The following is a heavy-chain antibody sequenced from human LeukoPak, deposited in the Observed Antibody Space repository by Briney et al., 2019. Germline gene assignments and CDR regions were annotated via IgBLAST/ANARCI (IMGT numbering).Heavy chain of an antibody. D-gene: IGHD1-26*01. V-gene: IGHV4-59*01. CDR2: IYYNGNT. CDR3: ARGRSNYYGMDV. J-gene: IGHJ6*02. Sequence: SETLSLTCSVSDGSINSYCWNWSRHPPGKGLEWIGYIYYNGNTSYSSSPKSRVTMSVDTYKNLFSLKVSSVTAADTAVYYCARGRSNYYGMDVWGQGTTVTVSS. CDR1: DGSINSYC.